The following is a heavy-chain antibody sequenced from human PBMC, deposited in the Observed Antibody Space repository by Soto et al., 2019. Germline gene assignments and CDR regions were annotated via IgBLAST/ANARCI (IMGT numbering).Heavy chain of an antibody. D-gene: IGHD1-26*01. J-gene: IGHJ1*01. CDR1: GGSITTYY. CDR2: IYYSGST. CDR3: ASSYRRSCHTPFLH. Sequence: PSETLSLTCTVSGGSITTYYWSWIRQPPGKGLEWIGYIYYSGSTNYNPSLKSRITISVDTSKNQFSLKLGSVTAADTAVYYCASSYRRSCHTPFLHPSKATLVTVS. V-gene: IGHV4-59*08.